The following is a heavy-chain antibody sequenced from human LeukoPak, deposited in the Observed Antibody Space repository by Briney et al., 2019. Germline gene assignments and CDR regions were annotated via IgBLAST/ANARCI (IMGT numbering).Heavy chain of an antibody. CDR2: IIPSLGIA. J-gene: IGHJ5*02. CDR1: GGTFSSYA. CDR3: ATCIGGSCYSRDWFDP. D-gene: IGHD2-15*01. Sequence: ASVKVSCKASGGTFSSYAISWVRQAPGQGLEWMGRIIPSLGIANYAQKFQGRVTITAGKSTSTAYMELSSLRSEDTAVYYCATCIGGSCYSRDWFDPWGQGTLVTVSS. V-gene: IGHV1-69*04.